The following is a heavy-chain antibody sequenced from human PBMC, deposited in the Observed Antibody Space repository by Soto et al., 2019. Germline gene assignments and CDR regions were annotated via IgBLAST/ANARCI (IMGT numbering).Heavy chain of an antibody. CDR3: ANDTWSRDTMIVVSADAFDI. CDR1: GFTFSSYA. Sequence: GGSLRLSCAASGFTFSSYAMSWVRQAPGKGLEWVSAISGSGGSTYYADSVKGRFTISRDNSKNTPYLQMNSLRAEDTAVYYCANDTWSRDTMIVVSADAFDIWGQGTMVTVSS. V-gene: IGHV3-23*01. J-gene: IGHJ3*02. CDR2: ISGSGGST. D-gene: IGHD3-22*01.